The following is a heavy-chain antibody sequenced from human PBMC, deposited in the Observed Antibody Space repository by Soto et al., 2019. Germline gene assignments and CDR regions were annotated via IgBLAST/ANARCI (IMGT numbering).Heavy chain of an antibody. CDR3: ARAGIAVFGIDP. CDR1: GGSISSYY. Sequence: PSETLSLTCTVSGGSISSYYWSWIRQPPGKGLEWIGYIYYSGSTNYNPSLKSRVTISVDTSKNQFSLKLSSVTAADTAVYYCARAGIAVFGIDPWGQGTLVTVSS. V-gene: IGHV4-59*08. J-gene: IGHJ5*02. D-gene: IGHD6-13*01. CDR2: IYYSGST.